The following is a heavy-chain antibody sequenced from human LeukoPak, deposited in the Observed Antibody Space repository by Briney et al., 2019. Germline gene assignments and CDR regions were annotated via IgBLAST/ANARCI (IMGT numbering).Heavy chain of an antibody. D-gene: IGHD6-19*01. CDR2: IYSGGST. V-gene: IGHV3-53*05. CDR3: ARDSSGWYSWFDP. J-gene: IGHJ5*02. Sequence: GGSLRLSCAASGFTVSSNYMSWVRQAPGKGLEWVSVIYSGGSTYYADSVKGRFTISRDNSKNTLYLQMNSLRAEDTAVYYCARDSSGWYSWFDPWGQGTLVTVSS. CDR1: GFTVSSNY.